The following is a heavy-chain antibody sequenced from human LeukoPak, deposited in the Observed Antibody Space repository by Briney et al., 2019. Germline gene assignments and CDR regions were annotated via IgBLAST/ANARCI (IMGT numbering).Heavy chain of an antibody. D-gene: IGHD3-10*01. Sequence: GGSLRLSCAASGFTFSTYKVNWVRQAPGKGLEWVSYITSSGSAIYYADSVKGRFTISRDNFRNTLFLQTSSLRGGDTAVYYCAKDRIEWFGELLSSFDFWGQGTLVTVSS. V-gene: IGHV3-48*01. CDR3: AKDRIEWFGELLSSFDF. CDR2: ITSSGSAI. J-gene: IGHJ4*02. CDR1: GFTFSTYK.